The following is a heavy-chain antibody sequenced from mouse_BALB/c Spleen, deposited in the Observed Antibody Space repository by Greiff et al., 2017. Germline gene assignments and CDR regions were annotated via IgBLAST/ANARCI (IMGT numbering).Heavy chain of an antibody. CDR2: INPSNGRT. Sequence: QVQLQQPGAELVKPGASVKLSCKASGYTFTSYWMHWVKQRPGHGLEWIGEINPSNGRTNYNEKFKSKATLTVDKSSSTAYMQLSSLTSEDAAVYYCARHYGYGGLDYWGQGTLVTVAA. D-gene: IGHD1-2*01. CDR1: GYTFTSYW. V-gene: IGHV1S81*02. J-gene: IGHJ3*01. CDR3: ARHYGYGGLDY.